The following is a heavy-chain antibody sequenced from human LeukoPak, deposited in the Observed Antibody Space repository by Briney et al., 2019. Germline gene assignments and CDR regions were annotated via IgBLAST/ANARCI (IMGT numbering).Heavy chain of an antibody. J-gene: IGHJ4*02. CDR2: IYYTGDT. V-gene: IGHV4-31*03. Sequence: SETLSLTCTVSGGSISSGGHYWSWIRQHPGKGLEWIGYIYYTGDTYYIPSLKSRVTISVDTSKNQFSLKLTSVTAADTAVYYCARERGSLPDYWGRGTLVTVSS. CDR1: GGSISSGGHY. CDR3: ARERGSLPDY. D-gene: IGHD3-16*01.